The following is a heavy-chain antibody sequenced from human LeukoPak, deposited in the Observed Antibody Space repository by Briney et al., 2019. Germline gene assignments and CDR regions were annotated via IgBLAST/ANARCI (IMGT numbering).Heavy chain of an antibody. CDR2: IYHSGST. CDR1: GYSISSGYY. CDR3: ASNLYGSGNYFAY. J-gene: IGHJ4*02. D-gene: IGHD3-10*01. Sequence: SETLSLTCTVSGYSISSGYYWGWIRQPPGKGLEWIGSIYHSGSTYYNPSLKSRVTISVDTSKNQFSLKLSSVTAADTAVYYCASNLYGSGNYFAYWGQGTLVTVSS. V-gene: IGHV4-38-2*02.